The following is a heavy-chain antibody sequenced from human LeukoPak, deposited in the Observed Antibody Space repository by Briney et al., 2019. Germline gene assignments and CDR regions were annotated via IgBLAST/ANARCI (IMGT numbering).Heavy chain of an antibody. CDR1: GGTFSTYS. V-gene: IGHV1-69*13. Sequence: SVKVSCKVSGGTFSTYSFSWVRQAPGRGLEWMGRIMPIFGTVNFAQNFQARMSITADESTTTIYMEFYSLTSDDTAVYYCARVRDGYNDAYDIWGQGTMVTVPS. J-gene: IGHJ3*02. CDR2: IMPIFGTV. D-gene: IGHD5-24*01. CDR3: ARVRDGYNDAYDI.